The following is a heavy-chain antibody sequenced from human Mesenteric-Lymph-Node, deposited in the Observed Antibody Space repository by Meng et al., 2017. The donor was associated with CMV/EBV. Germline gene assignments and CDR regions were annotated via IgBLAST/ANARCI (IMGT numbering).Heavy chain of an antibody. J-gene: IGHJ6*02. CDR2: ISSSSSYI. V-gene: IGHV3-21*01. CDR3: ARDIYEVVVAGLDV. CDR1: GFTFSSYS. D-gene: IGHD2-15*01. Sequence: GESLKISCAASGFTFSSYSMNWVRQAPGKGLEWVSSISSSSSYIYYADSVKGRFTISRDNAKNSLYLQMNSLRAEDTAVYYCARDIYEVVVAGLDVWGQGTTVTVSS.